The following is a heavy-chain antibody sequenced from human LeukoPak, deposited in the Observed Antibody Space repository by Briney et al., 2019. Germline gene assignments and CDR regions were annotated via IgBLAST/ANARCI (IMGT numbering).Heavy chain of an antibody. J-gene: IGHJ4*02. D-gene: IGHD4-17*01. CDR3: ARGPNFGDYVPLCY. Sequence: PGGSLRLFCAASGFTFSSYGMHWVRQAPGKGLEWVAVIWYDGSNKYYADSVKGRFTISRDNSKNTLYLQMNSLRAEDMAVYYCARGPNFGDYVPLCYWGQGTLVTVSS. CDR2: IWYDGSNK. CDR1: GFTFSSYG. V-gene: IGHV3-33*01.